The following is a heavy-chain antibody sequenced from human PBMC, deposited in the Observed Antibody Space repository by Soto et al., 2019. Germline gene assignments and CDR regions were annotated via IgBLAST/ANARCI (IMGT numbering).Heavy chain of an antibody. Sequence: QVQLQQWGAGLLKPSETLSLTCAVYGGSFSGYYWSWIRQPPGKGLAWIGAINHSGSTNYNPSLKSRGTISVDTSKNQFSLKLSSVTAADTAVYYCARKGRYSSSWYSDYWGQGTLVTVSS. J-gene: IGHJ4*02. D-gene: IGHD6-13*01. V-gene: IGHV4-34*01. CDR3: ARKGRYSSSWYSDY. CDR1: GGSFSGYY. CDR2: INHSGST.